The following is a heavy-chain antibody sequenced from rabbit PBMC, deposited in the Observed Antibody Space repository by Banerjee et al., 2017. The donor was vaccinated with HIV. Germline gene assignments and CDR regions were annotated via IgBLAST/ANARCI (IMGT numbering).Heavy chain of an antibody. V-gene: IGHV1S45*01. CDR1: GFSFSSINY. CDR2: IYVGSSGT. Sequence: QQQLVESGGDLVKPEGSLTLTCKASGFSFSSINYMCWVRQAPGKGLEWIACIYVGSSGTYYASWVNGRFTISKTSSTTVTLQMTSLTAADTATYFCARGAYYTYGGLGDAYFYFNLWGQGTLVTVS. CDR3: ARGAYYTYGGLGDAYFYFNL. D-gene: IGHD6-1*01. J-gene: IGHJ4*01.